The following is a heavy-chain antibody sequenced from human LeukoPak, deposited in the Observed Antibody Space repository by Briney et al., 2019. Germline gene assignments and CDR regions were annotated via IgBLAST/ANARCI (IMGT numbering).Heavy chain of an antibody. Sequence: GGSLRLSCAASGFTFSSYGMHWVRQAPGKGLEWEAVISYDGSNKYYADSVKGRFTISRDNSKNTLYLQMNSLRAEDTAVYYCAKGGHYYDRSGGLGYWGQGTLVTVSS. V-gene: IGHV3-30*18. CDR3: AKGGHYYDRSGGLGY. J-gene: IGHJ4*02. CDR2: ISYDGSNK. D-gene: IGHD3-22*01. CDR1: GFTFSSYG.